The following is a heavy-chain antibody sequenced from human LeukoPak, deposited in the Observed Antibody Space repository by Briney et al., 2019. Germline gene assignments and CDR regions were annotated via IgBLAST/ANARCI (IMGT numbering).Heavy chain of an antibody. D-gene: IGHD3-3*01. Sequence: GGSLRLSCAASGFTFSSYEMNWVRQAPGKGLEWVSYISSSGSTIYYADSVKGRFTISRDNAKNSLYLQMNSLRAEDTAVYYCAREKPVWSGYSPDAFDIWGQGTMVTVSS. CDR1: GFTFSSYE. J-gene: IGHJ3*02. CDR2: ISSSGSTI. CDR3: AREKPVWSGYSPDAFDI. V-gene: IGHV3-48*03.